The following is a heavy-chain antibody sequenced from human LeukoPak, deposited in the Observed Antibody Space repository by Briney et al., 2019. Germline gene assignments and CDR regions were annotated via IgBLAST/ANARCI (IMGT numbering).Heavy chain of an antibody. J-gene: IGHJ6*03. V-gene: IGHV1-2*06. D-gene: IGHD2-8*01. CDR3: ARSAGHCNDGVCFTDYYMDV. CDR1: GYTFTGYY. CDR2: INPNSGDT. Sequence: ASVKVSCKAPGYTFTGYYIHWVRQAPGQGLEWMGRINPNSGDTNSPQKFQGRVTMTRDTSITTAYMELSSLTSDDTAVYFCARSAGHCNDGVCFTDYYMDVWGKGTTVTVSS.